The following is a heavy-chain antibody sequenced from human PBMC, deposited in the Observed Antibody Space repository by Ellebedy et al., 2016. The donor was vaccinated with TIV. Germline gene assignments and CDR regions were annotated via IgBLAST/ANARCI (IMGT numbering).Heavy chain of an antibody. CDR3: AGGYSSGWTDY. CDR1: GGSISSYY. Sequence: MPSETLPLTCTVSGGSISSYYWNWIRQPAGKGLEWIGRIYTSGNTNYNPSLKSRVTMSVDTSKNQFSLKLSSVTAADTAVYYCAGGYSSGWTDYWGQGTLVTVSS. CDR2: IYTSGNT. V-gene: IGHV4-4*07. J-gene: IGHJ4*02. D-gene: IGHD6-19*01.